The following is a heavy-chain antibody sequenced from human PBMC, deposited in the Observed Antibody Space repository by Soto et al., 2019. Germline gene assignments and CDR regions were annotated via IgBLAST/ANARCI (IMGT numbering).Heavy chain of an antibody. D-gene: IGHD6-13*01. CDR2: IYYSGST. CDR3: ARGIAAAGDSNLFDP. J-gene: IGHJ5*02. Sequence: SETLSLTCTVSGGSISRGGYYWSWIRQHPGKGLGWIGYIYYSGSTYYNPSLKSRVTISVDTSKNQFSLKLSSVTAADTAVYYCARGIAAAGDSNLFDPWGQGTLVTVSS. V-gene: IGHV4-31*03. CDR1: GGSISRGGYY.